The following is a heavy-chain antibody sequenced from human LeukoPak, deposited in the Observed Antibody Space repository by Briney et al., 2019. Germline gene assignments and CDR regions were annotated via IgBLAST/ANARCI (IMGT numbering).Heavy chain of an antibody. CDR2: IHPSSADT. CDR3: ASYYGDYTRHWLDT. CDR1: GYAFTDYY. Sequence: ASVKVSCKASGYAFTDYYLHWVRQAPGQGLEWMGWIHPSSADTNYAQKFQGRVTMTRDTSISTAYMELSRLTSDDTAVFYCASYYGDYTRHWLDTWGQGTLVTVSS. V-gene: IGHV1-2*02. J-gene: IGHJ5*02. D-gene: IGHD4-17*01.